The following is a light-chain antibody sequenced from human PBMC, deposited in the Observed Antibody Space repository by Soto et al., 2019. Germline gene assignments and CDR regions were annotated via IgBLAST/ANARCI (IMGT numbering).Light chain of an antibody. CDR1: QTVSNNY. Sequence: EIVLTQSPGTLSLSPGERATLSCRASQTVSNNYLSWYQQKPGQAPRLLIYLASSRAIGIPDRFSGSGSGTDFTLTISRLEPEDFAVYYCQHRSSSPHMCTFGQGTRLEIK. V-gene: IGKV3-20*01. J-gene: IGKJ2*02. CDR3: QHRSSSPHMCT. CDR2: LAS.